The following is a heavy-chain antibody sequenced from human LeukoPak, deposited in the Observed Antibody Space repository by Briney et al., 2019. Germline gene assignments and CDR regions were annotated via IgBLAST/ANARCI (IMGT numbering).Heavy chain of an antibody. CDR2: IIPIFGTA. D-gene: IGHD6-6*01. Sequence: SVKVSCKASGGTFSSYAISWVRQAPGQGLEWMGRIIPIFGTANYAQKFQGRVTITTDETTSTAYMELSSLRSEDTAVYYCARDPQLASAYYFDYWGQGTLVTVSS. J-gene: IGHJ4*02. CDR3: ARDPQLASAYYFDY. V-gene: IGHV1-69*05. CDR1: GGTFSSYA.